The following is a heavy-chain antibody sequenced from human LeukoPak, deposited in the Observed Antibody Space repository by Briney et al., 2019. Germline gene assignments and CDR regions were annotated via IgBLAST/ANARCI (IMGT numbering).Heavy chain of an antibody. CDR2: ISAYNGDT. CDR1: GYTFTSYG. D-gene: IGHD6-19*01. Sequence: ASVKVSCKASGYTFTSYGISWVRQAPGQGLEWMGWISAYNGDTNYAQKLQGRVTMTTDTSTSTAYMELRSLRSDDTAVYYCARVAVAGTLSPYYFDYWGQGTLVTVSS. J-gene: IGHJ4*02. V-gene: IGHV1-18*01. CDR3: ARVAVAGTLSPYYFDY.